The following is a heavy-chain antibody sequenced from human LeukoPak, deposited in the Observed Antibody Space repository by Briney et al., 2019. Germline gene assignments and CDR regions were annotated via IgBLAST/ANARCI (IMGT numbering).Heavy chain of an antibody. D-gene: IGHD3-16*01. CDR3: ARLINTWFDP. CDR2: IYYRGST. Sequence: SETLSLTCTVSGGSISSYYLTWIRQPPGKGLEWIGDIYYRGSTNYNPSLKSRVTISVDTSKNQFSLNLSSVTAADTAVYYCARLINTWFDPWGQGTLVTVSS. CDR1: GGSISSYY. J-gene: IGHJ5*02. V-gene: IGHV4-59*01.